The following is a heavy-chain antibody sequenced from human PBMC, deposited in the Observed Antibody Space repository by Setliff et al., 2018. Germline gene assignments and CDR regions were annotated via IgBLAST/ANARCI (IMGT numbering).Heavy chain of an antibody. CDR2: ISYDGVNK. V-gene: IGHV3-30*04. CDR3: AKDIYGSGSYAVGGYFDY. Sequence: PGGSLRLSCAASGFTFSSYAMHWVRQALGKGLEWVAVISYDGVNKHYRDSVKGRFTISRDNSKNTLYLQMNSLRPDDTAVYYCAKDIYGSGSYAVGGYFDYWGQGTQVTVSS. CDR1: GFTFSSYA. J-gene: IGHJ4*02. D-gene: IGHD3-10*01.